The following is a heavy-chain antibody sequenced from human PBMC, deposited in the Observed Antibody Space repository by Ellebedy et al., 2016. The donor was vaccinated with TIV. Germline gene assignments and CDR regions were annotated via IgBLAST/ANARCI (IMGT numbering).Heavy chain of an antibody. V-gene: IGHV3-7*01. Sequence: PGGSLRLSCEASGFTFSRNWISWFRLAPGKGLEWVANIKQDGSEKYYVDSVKGRFTISRDNAKNSVYLQLSSLGAEDTAVYYCAKDPGEAGWFFDYWGQGTVVTVSS. CDR3: AKDPGEAGWFFDY. CDR2: IKQDGSEK. CDR1: GFTFSRNW. D-gene: IGHD3-16*01. J-gene: IGHJ4*02.